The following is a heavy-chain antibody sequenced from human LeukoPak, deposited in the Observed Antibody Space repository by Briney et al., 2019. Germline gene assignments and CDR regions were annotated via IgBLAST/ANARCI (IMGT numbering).Heavy chain of an antibody. D-gene: IGHD6-13*01. CDR2: ISGSGGST. V-gene: IGHV3-23*01. CDR3: AKATPGYSSSWYKSGDY. CDR1: GFTFSSYA. J-gene: IGHJ4*02. Sequence: PGGSLRLSCAASGFTFSSYAMSWVRQAPGKGLEWVSAISGSGGSTYYADSVKGRFTISRDNSKNTLYLQMNSLRAEDTAVYYCAKATPGYSSSWYKSGDYWGQGTLVTVSS.